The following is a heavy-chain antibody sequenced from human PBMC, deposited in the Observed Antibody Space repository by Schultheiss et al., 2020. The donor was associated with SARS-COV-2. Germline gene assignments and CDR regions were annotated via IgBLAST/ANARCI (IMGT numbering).Heavy chain of an antibody. D-gene: IGHD1-14*01. CDR1: RFSLSTRGVG. Sequence: SGPTLVKPTRTLTLTFTFSRFSLSTRGVGVGWIRQPPGKALEWLALIYWNDDKHYSPSLKSRLTITKDTSKNQVVLTMTNMDPVDTATYYCAHRRHNGNPTHVIYWGQGSLVTVAS. CDR3: AHRRHNGNPTHVIY. V-gene: IGHV2-5*01. J-gene: IGHJ4*02. CDR2: IYWNDDK.